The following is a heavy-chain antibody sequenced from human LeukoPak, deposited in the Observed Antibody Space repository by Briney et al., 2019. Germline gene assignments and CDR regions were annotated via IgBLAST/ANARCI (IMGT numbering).Heavy chain of an antibody. Sequence: RTSETLSLTCTVSGGSISSYYWSWIRQPPGKGLEWIGYIYYTGNTNYNPSLKSRVTISVDTSKNQFSLKLSSVTAADTAVYYCARVISAYGYNYIYYFDYWGQGTLVTVSS. CDR1: GGSISSYY. D-gene: IGHD5-24*01. CDR3: ARVISAYGYNYIYYFDY. J-gene: IGHJ4*02. CDR2: IYYTGNT. V-gene: IGHV4-59*01.